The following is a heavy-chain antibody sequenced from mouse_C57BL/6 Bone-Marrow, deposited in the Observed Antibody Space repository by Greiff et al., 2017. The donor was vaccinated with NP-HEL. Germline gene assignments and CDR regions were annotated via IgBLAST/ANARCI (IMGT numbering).Heavy chain of an antibody. Sequence: DVKLVESGGGLVQSGRSLRLSCATSGFTFSDFYMEWVRQAPGKGLEWIAASRNKANDYTTEYSASVKGRFIVSRDTSQSILYLQMNALRAEDTAIYYCARDALGPMDYWGQGTSVTVSS. V-gene: IGHV7-1*01. CDR2: SRNKANDYTT. CDR3: ARDALGPMDY. J-gene: IGHJ4*01. CDR1: GFTFSDFY.